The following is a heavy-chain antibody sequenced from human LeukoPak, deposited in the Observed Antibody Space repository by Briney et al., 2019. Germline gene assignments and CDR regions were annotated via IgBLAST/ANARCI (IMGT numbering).Heavy chain of an antibody. J-gene: IGHJ4*02. V-gene: IGHV3-15*01. CDR2: IKSKADGGTT. CDR1: GFTFSNAW. CDR3: TTRTTVTGGVDPISDY. Sequence: GGSLRLSCAASGFTFSNAWMSWVRQAPGKGLEWVGRIKSKADGGTTDYAAPVKGRFTISRDDSKNTLYLQMNSLKTKDTAVYYCTTRTTVTGGVDPISDYWGQGTLVTVSS. D-gene: IGHD4-17*01.